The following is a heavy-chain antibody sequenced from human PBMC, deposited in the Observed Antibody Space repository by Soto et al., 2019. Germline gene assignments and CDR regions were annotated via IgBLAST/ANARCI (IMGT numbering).Heavy chain of an antibody. D-gene: IGHD6-6*01. J-gene: IGHJ5*02. Sequence: SLKISCAASGFTFDDYAMHWVRQAPGKGLEWVSGMSWSSGYIGYADSVKGRFTISRDNAKNSLYLQMNSLRDEDTAVYYCARASSSSAGGFDPWGQGTLVTVSS. V-gene: IGHV3-9*01. CDR3: ARASSSSAGGFDP. CDR2: MSWSSGYI. CDR1: GFTFDDYA.